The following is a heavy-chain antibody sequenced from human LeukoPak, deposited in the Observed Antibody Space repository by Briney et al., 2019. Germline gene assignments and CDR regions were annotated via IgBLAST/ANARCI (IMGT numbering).Heavy chain of an antibody. D-gene: IGHD3-16*01. CDR1: GFTFSSYG. Sequence: GRSLRLSCAASGFTFSSYGMHWVRQAPGKGLEWVAVISYDGSNKYYADSVKGRFTISRDNSKNTLYLQMNSLRAEDTAVYYCAKDLGIRYYYGMDVWGQGTTVIVSS. CDR3: AKDLGIRYYYGMDV. J-gene: IGHJ6*02. V-gene: IGHV3-30*18. CDR2: ISYDGSNK.